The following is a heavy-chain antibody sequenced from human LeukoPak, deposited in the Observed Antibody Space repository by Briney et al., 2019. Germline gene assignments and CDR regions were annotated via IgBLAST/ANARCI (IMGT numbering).Heavy chain of an antibody. CDR1: GGSISLSYYY. CDR2: VYYSGTT. CDR3: ARDFSSSSTVYYYYYMDV. V-gene: IGHV4-39*07. D-gene: IGHD6-6*01. J-gene: IGHJ6*03. Sequence: PSETLSLTCSVSGGSISLSYYYWGWIRQPPGKALEWIGSVYYSGTTSYNPSLKSRVTISVDMSKNHFSLKLCSVTAADTAIYYCARDFSSSSTVYYYYYMDVWGKGTTVTVSS.